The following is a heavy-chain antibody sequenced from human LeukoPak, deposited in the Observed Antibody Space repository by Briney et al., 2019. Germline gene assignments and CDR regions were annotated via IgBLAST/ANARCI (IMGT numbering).Heavy chain of an antibody. D-gene: IGHD1-26*01. V-gene: IGHV4-39*07. Sequence: PSETLSLTCTVSGGSISSGGYYWSWIRQPPGKGLEWIGEINHSGSTNYNPSLKSRVTISVDTSKNQFSLKLSSVTAADTAVYYCARGVRVGATLFGYWGQGTLVTVSS. J-gene: IGHJ4*02. CDR3: ARGVRVGATLFGY. CDR1: GGSISSGGYY. CDR2: INHSGST.